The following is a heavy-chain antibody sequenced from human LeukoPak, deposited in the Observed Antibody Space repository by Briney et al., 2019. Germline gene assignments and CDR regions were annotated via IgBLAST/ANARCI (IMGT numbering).Heavy chain of an antibody. Sequence: SETLSLTCAVSGDSISRTGSISRDGYYWSWIRQAPGKGLEWIAYIYDNGSPYYNPSLKSRVTISMDKSKNQFSLKLSSVTAADTAVYYCARHASWYSLPFDPWGQGTLVTVSS. V-gene: IGHV4-30-2*01. CDR1: GDSISRTGSISRDGYY. CDR3: ARHASWYSLPFDP. D-gene: IGHD2-15*01. CDR2: IYDNGSP. J-gene: IGHJ5*02.